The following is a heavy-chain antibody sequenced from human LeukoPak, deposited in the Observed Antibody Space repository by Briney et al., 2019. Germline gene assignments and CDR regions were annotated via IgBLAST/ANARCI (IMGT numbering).Heavy chain of an antibody. J-gene: IGHJ6*02. V-gene: IGHV1-2*02. CDR1: GYTFTGYY. Sequence: ASVNVSCKASGYTFTGYYMHWVRQAPAQGLEWMGWINLNSGGTNYAQKFQGRVTMTRDTSISTAYMVLSRLRSDDTAVYYCARDRGGSTPDYGMDVWGQGTTVTVSS. CDR3: ARDRGGSTPDYGMDV. CDR2: INLNSGGT. D-gene: IGHD2-15*01.